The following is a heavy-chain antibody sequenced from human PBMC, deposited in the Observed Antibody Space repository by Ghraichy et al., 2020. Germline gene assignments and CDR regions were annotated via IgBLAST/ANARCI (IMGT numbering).Heavy chain of an antibody. V-gene: IGHV1-24*01. CDR3: ATVYYEVDWGSPSFDY. CDR1: GYTLTELS. CDR2: FDPEDGET. D-gene: IGHD3-16*01. Sequence: ASVKVSCKVSGYTLTELSMHWVRQAPGKGLEWMGGFDPEDGETIYAQKFQGRVTMTEDTSTDTAYMELSSLRSEDTAVYYCATVYYEVDWGSPSFDYWGQGTLVTVSS. J-gene: IGHJ4*02.